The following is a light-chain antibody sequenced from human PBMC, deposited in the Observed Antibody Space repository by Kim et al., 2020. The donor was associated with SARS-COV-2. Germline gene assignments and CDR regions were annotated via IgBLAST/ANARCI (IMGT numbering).Light chain of an antibody. CDR1: SGSIDDNY. V-gene: IGLV6-57*04. CDR2: EDD. J-gene: IGLJ2*01. CDR3: QSYNRDNVL. Sequence: NFMLTQPHSVSESPGKTVTISCTRSSGSIDDNYVQWYQQRPGGVPTTVIYEDDQRPSGVSDRFSGSFDNSSNSASLTISGLRTEDEADYYCQSYNRDNVLFGGGTQLTVL.